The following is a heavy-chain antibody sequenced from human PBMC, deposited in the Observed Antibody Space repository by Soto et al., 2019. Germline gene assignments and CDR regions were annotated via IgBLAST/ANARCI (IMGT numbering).Heavy chain of an antibody. V-gene: IGHV1-18*01. J-gene: IGHJ4*02. CDR3: ARDGRYSGSYGGYYFDY. D-gene: IGHD1-26*01. CDR2: ISANTGNT. CDR1: GYTFTSYG. Sequence: QVQLVQSGAEVKKPGASVKVSCKASGYTFTSYGISWVRQAPGQGLEWMGWISANTGNTNFAQKLQGRVTITTDTSTSTACMELRSLRSDDTAVYYCARDGRYSGSYGGYYFDYWGQGTLVTVSS.